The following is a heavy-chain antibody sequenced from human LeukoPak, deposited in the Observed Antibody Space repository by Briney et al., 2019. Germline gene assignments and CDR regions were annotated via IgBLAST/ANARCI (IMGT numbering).Heavy chain of an antibody. V-gene: IGHV3-9*01. Sequence: GGSLRLSCAAPGFTFYDYALHWVRQAPGEGPEWVSGISWNSGSIGYADSVKGRFTISRDNAKNSLYLQMNSLRAEDTAVYYCARDSEGYYYMDVWGKGTTVTVSS. CDR3: ARDSEGYYYMDV. J-gene: IGHJ6*03. CDR1: GFTFYDYA. CDR2: ISWNSGSI.